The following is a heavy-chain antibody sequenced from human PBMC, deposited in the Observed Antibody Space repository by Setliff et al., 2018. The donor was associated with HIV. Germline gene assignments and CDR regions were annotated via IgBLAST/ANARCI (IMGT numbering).Heavy chain of an antibody. V-gene: IGHV4-39*07. CDR1: GDSTSSSSSY. Sequence: SETLSLTCTVSGDSTSSSSSYWGWIRQPPGKGLEWIGSIYYSGSTYYNPSLKSRVTISVDTSKNQFSLKLSSVTAADTAVYYCAREVPEVVYGAYWFDPWGQGTLVTVSS. CDR3: AREVPEVVYGAYWFDP. J-gene: IGHJ5*02. CDR2: IYYSGST. D-gene: IGHD4-17*01.